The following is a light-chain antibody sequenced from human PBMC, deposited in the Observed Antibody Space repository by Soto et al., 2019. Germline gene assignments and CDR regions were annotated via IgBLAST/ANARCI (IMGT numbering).Light chain of an antibody. CDR3: QQSYSTPRT. J-gene: IGKJ1*01. Sequence: DIQMTQSPSSLSASVGDRVTITCRASQSISSYLNWYQEKPGKAPKLLMYAASSLQSGVPSRFSGSGSGTDFTLTISSLQPEDFATHHCQQSYSTPRTFGQGTKVEIK. CDR2: AAS. V-gene: IGKV1-39*01. CDR1: QSISSY.